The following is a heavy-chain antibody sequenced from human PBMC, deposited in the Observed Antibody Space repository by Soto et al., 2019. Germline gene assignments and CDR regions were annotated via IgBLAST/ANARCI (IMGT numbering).Heavy chain of an antibody. J-gene: IGHJ6*02. CDR3: AKDEGGSGYYGWVYYYGMDV. Sequence: QVQLVESGGGVVQPGRSLRLSCAASGFTFSSYGMHWVRQAPGKGLEWVAVISYDGSNKYYADSVKGRFTISRDNSKNTLYLQMNSLRAEDTAVYYCAKDEGGSGYYGWVYYYGMDVWGQGTTVTVSS. CDR1: GFTFSSYG. V-gene: IGHV3-30*18. CDR2: ISYDGSNK. D-gene: IGHD3-22*01.